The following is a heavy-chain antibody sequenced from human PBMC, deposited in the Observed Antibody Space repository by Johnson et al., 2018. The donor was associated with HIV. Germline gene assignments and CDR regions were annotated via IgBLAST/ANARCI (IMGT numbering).Heavy chain of an antibody. CDR3: AKEYLGRWAHDYYDSSGSDDAFDI. J-gene: IGHJ3*02. CDR2: ISYDGSNK. V-gene: IGHV3-30*18. D-gene: IGHD3-22*01. Sequence: QVQLVESGGGVVQPGRSLRLSCAASGFSFSSYGMHWVRQAPGKGLEWVAVISYDGSNKYYAASVKGRFTISRDNSKNMLYLQMNSLRAEDTAVYYCAKEYLGRWAHDYYDSSGSDDAFDIWGQGTMVTVSS. CDR1: GFSFSSYG.